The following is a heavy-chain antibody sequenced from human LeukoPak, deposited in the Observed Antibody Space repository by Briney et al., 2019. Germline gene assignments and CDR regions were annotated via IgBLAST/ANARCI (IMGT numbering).Heavy chain of an antibody. CDR2: MNPNSGNT. Sequence: ASVKVSCKASGYTFTSYDINWVRQATGQGLEWMGWMNPNSGNTGYAQKFQGRVTMTRNTSINTAYMELSSLRSEDTAVYYCARGRGDILTGYSLDFDYWGQGTLVTVSS. CDR1: GYTFTSYD. J-gene: IGHJ4*02. V-gene: IGHV1-8*01. D-gene: IGHD3-9*01. CDR3: ARGRGDILTGYSLDFDY.